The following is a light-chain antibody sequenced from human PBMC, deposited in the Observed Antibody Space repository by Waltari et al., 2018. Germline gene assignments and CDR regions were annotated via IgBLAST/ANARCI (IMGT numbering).Light chain of an antibody. CDR3: LAYAGSPWV. CDR2: DVN. Sequence: QSALTQPRSVSGSPGQSVAISCTGTSSDVGGHNHVSWYQQHPGKAPKVIILDVNNRPSGVPDRFSGSRSGNTASLTISGLQAEDEADYYCLAYAGSPWVFGGGTKLTVL. V-gene: IGLV2-11*01. CDR1: SSDVGGHNH. J-gene: IGLJ3*02.